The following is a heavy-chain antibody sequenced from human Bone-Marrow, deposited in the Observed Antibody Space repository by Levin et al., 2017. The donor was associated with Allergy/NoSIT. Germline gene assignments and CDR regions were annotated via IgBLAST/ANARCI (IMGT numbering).Heavy chain of an antibody. D-gene: IGHD2-15*01. J-gene: IGHJ4*02. CDR1: GFTFSNYA. CDR3: ARFEVVVPTN. CDR2: VSYHGRDT. V-gene: IGHV3-30*04. Sequence: SCAASGFTFSNYAMHWVRQAPGKGLEWVAAVSYHGRDTYYADSVKGRFTISRDNSKNTLYLQMNSLGAEDTAVYYCARFEVVVPTNWGQGTLVTVSS.